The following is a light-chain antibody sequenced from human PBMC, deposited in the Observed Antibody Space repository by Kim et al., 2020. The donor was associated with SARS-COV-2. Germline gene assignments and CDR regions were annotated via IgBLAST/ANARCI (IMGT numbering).Light chain of an antibody. V-gene: IGLV1-51*01. Sequence: GQKVTISCSGSNSNIGKNYVFWYQQFPGTAPKLLIYDNDKRPSGIPDRFSGSKSGTSATLGISGLQTGDEADYFCESWDGSLSAVLFGGGTQLTVL. CDR1: NSNIGKNY. J-gene: IGLJ2*01. CDR2: DND. CDR3: ESWDGSLSAVL.